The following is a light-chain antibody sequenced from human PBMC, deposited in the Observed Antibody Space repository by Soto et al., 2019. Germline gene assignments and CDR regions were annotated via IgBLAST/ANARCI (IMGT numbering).Light chain of an antibody. CDR1: QSISGW. CDR2: DAS. J-gene: IGKJ2*01. Sequence: DIQMTQSPSTLSASVGDRVTITCRASQSISGWLAWYQQKPGKAPELLIYDASSSQSGVPLRFSGRGSGTEFTLTFTSLQPDDFATYYCQQYSTYPYTFGQGTKLEIK. V-gene: IGKV1-5*01. CDR3: QQYSTYPYT.